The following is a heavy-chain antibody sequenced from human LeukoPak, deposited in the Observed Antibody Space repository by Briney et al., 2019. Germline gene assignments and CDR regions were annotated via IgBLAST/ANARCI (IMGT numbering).Heavy chain of an antibody. CDR2: IYSNGNT. CDR1: GFTVSSNY. D-gene: IGHD5-24*01. J-gene: IGHJ4*02. CDR3: VGKMATIDDY. Sequence: HPGGSLRLSCAASGFTVSSNYMNWVRQAPGKGLVWVSVIYSNGNTYYADSVKGRFTFSRDNSKNTVYLQMNSLRAEDTAVYYCVGKMATIDDYWGQGTLVTVSS. V-gene: IGHV3-53*01.